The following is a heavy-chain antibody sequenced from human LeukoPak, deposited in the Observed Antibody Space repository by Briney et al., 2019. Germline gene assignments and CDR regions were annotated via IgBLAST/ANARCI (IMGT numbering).Heavy chain of an antibody. Sequence: GGSLRLSCAASGFTFSSYAMHWVRQAPGKGLEWVAVISYDGSNKYYADSVKGRFTISRDNSKNTLYLQMNSLRAEDTAVYYCARPMVRGVPGYWGQGTLVTVS. J-gene: IGHJ4*02. V-gene: IGHV3-30-3*01. CDR2: ISYDGSNK. CDR3: ARPMVRGVPGY. CDR1: GFTFSSYA. D-gene: IGHD3-10*01.